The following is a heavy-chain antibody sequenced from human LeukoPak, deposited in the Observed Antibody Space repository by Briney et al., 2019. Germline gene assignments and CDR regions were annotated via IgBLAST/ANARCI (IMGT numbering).Heavy chain of an antibody. CDR3: ARKRSYYYDSSGYFDY. D-gene: IGHD3-22*01. J-gene: IGHJ4*02. CDR2: IIPILGIA. Sequence: EASVKVSCKASGGTFSSYAISWVRQAPGQGLEWMGRIIPILGIANYAQKFQGRVTITADKSTSTAYMELSSLRSEDTAVYYCARKRSYYYDSSGYFDYWGQGTLVTVSS. CDR1: GGTFSSYA. V-gene: IGHV1-69*04.